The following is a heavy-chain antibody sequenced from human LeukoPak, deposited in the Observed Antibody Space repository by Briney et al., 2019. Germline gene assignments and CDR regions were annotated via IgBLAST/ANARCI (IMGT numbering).Heavy chain of an antibody. D-gene: IGHD4-17*01. CDR3: XXXXXTXXXYGDFKFDP. J-gene: IGHJ5*02. Sequence: GGSLRLSCAASGFTFSSYAMSWVRQAPGKGLEWVSAISGSGGSTYYADSVKGRFTISRDNSKNTLYLQMNSLRAEDTAVYYCXXXXXTXXXYGDFKFDPWGQGTLVTVSS. V-gene: IGHV3-23*01. CDR1: GFTFSSYA. CDR2: ISGSGGST.